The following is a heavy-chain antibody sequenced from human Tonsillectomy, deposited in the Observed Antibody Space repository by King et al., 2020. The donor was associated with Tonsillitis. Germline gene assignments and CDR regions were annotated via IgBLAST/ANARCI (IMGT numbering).Heavy chain of an antibody. CDR3: AKGQMSSYYNAGSFDAFDI. Sequence: VQLVESGGGLVQPGGSLRLSCPASGFTFSSYAMSWVRQAPGKGLEWVSVIYTAGSSTYYADSVKGRFTISRDNSKDTLYLEMNTLRAEDTAVYYCAKGQMSSYYNAGSFDAFDIWGQGTMVTVSS. V-gene: IGHV3-23*03. D-gene: IGHD3-10*01. J-gene: IGHJ3*02. CDR1: GFTFSSYA. CDR2: IYTAGSST.